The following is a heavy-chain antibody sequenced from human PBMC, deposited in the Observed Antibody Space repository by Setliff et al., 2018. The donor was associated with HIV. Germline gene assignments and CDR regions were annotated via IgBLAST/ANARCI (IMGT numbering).Heavy chain of an antibody. J-gene: IGHJ4*02. CDR2: IYYGGST. CDR1: GGSISSSSYY. V-gene: IGHV4-39*01. CDR3: ARRYYDSSGLEGP. D-gene: IGHD3-22*01. Sequence: NLPETLSLTCTVSGGSISSSSYYWGWIRQPPGKGLEWIGSIYYGGSTYYNPSLKSRVTISVDTSKNQFSLKLSSVTAADTAVYYCARRYYDSSGLEGPWGQGTLVTVSS.